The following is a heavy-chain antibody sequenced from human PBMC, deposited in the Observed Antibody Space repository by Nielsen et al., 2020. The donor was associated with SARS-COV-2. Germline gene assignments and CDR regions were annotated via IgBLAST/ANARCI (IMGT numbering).Heavy chain of an antibody. D-gene: IGHD4-11*01. J-gene: IGHJ6*02. V-gene: IGHV4-39*07. Sequence: SETLSLTCTVSGGSISSSSYYWGWIRQPPGKGLEWIGSIYYSGSTNYNPSLKSRVTISVDTSKNQFSLKLSSVTAADTAVYYCARGSTVGIYYYYYGMDVWGQGTTVTVSS. CDR3: ARGSTVGIYYYYYGMDV. CDR2: IYYSGST. CDR1: GGSISSSSYY.